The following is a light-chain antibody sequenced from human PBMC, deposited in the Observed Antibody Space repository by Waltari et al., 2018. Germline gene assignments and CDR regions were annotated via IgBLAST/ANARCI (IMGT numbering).Light chain of an antibody. CDR2: GPD. Sequence: SSDLTQDPSLSVALGQTVRITCQGDSLRRNYASWYQQRPGQAPILVLYGPDNRPSGIPDRFSGSTSGNTASFTITGAQAEDEADYYCHSRETFSTRLFGGGTRLTV. J-gene: IGLJ2*01. CDR3: HSRETFSTRL. V-gene: IGLV3-19*01. CDR1: SLRRNY.